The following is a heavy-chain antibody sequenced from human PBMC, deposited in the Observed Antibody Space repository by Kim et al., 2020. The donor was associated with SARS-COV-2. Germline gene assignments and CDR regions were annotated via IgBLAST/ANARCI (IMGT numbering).Heavy chain of an antibody. V-gene: IGHV5-51*01. CDR1: GYSFTSYW. CDR2: IYPGDSDT. J-gene: IGHJ4*02. CDR3: ARLRDITMVRGVFDY. D-gene: IGHD3-10*01. Sequence: GESLKISCKGSGYSFTSYWIGWVRQMPGKGLEWMGIIYPGDSDTRYSPSFQGQVTISADKSISTAYLQWSSLKASDTAMYYCARLRDITMVRGVFDYWGQGTLVTVSS.